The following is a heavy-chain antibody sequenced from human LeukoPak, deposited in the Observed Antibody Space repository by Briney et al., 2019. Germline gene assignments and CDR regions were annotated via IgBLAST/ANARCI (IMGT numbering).Heavy chain of an antibody. CDR1: GGSFSGYY. CDR3: ARGYSYSGSFGN. CDR2: INHSGST. V-gene: IGHV4-34*01. J-gene: IGHJ4*02. Sequence: PSETLSLTCAVYGGSFSGYYWSWIRQPPGKGLEWIGEINHSGSTNYNPSLKSRVTISVDTSKNQFSLKLSSVTAADTAVYYCARGYSYSGSFGNWGQGTLVTVSS. D-gene: IGHD1-26*01.